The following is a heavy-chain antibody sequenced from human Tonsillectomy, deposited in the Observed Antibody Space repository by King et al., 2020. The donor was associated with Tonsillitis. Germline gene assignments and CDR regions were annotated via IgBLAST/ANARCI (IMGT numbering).Heavy chain of an antibody. CDR2: ISYDGRSK. Sequence: VQLVESGGGVVQPGKSLRLSCTASGFPFSSLAMYWVRQAPGKGLEWVALISYDGRSKYADSVKGRFTVSRDNSEDTLFLQMNSLRLEDTAIYYCATASAVALDYWGQGTLVTVSS. D-gene: IGHD2-2*01. CDR1: GFPFSSLA. CDR3: ATASAVALDY. J-gene: IGHJ4*02. V-gene: IGHV3-30*17.